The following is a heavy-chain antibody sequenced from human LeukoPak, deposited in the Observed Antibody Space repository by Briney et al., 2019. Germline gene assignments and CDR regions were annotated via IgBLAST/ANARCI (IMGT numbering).Heavy chain of an antibody. CDR2: IKQDGSEK. CDR1: GFTFSSYW. D-gene: IGHD1-26*01. V-gene: IGHV3-7*01. Sequence: PGGSLRLSCAASGFTFSSYWMSWVRQAPGKGLEWVANIKQDGSEKYYVDSVKGRFTISRDNAKNSLYLQMNSLRAEDTAVYYCAREQPYKLGATNYWGQGTLVTVSS. CDR3: AREQPYKLGATNY. J-gene: IGHJ4*02.